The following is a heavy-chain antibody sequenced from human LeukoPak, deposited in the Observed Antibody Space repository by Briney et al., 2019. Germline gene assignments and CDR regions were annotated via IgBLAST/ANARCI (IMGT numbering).Heavy chain of an antibody. CDR1: GFTFSSYW. CDR2: INSDGSST. J-gene: IGHJ4*02. Sequence: GGSLRPSCGASGFTFSSYWMHWVRQAPGKGLVWVSRINSDGSSTSYADSVKGRFTISRDNAKNTLYLQMNSLRAEDTAVYYCARVVDYGDYVLDYWGQGTLVTVSS. D-gene: IGHD4-17*01. V-gene: IGHV3-74*01. CDR3: ARVVDYGDYVLDY.